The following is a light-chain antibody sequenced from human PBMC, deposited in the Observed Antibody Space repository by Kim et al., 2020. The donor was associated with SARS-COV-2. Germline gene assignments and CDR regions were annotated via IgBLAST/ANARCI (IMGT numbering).Light chain of an antibody. CDR3: QLRTNWLT. Sequence: SLPPGERATLSCRASQSVSPYLAWYQQKPGQAPRLLIYDASKRATGIPARFSGSGSGTDFTLTISSLEPDDFAVYYCQLRTNWLTSGGGTKVDIK. V-gene: IGKV3-11*01. CDR2: DAS. J-gene: IGKJ4*01. CDR1: QSVSPY.